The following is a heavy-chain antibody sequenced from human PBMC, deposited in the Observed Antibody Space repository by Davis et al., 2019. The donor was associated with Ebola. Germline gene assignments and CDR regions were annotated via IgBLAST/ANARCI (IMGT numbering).Heavy chain of an antibody. CDR2: VVTNSGGT. CDR3: ARGHNFGHDY. V-gene: IGHV1-2*06. J-gene: IGHJ4*02. CDR1: GYTFTGYN. Sequence: ASVKVSCKASGYTFTGYNMHWVRQVPGHGLEWMGRVVTNSGGTNYAQKFQGRVTMTRDTSISTAYMELSSLTSDDTAVYFCARGHNFGHDYWGQGTLVTVSS. D-gene: IGHD5-12*01.